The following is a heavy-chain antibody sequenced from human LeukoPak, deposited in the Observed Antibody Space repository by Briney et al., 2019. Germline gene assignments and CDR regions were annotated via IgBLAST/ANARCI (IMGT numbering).Heavy chain of an antibody. V-gene: IGHV1-2*02. Sequence: ASVKVSCKASGYTFTGYYMHWVRQAPGQGLEWMGWINPNSGGTNYAQKFQGRVTMTRDTSISTAYMELRSLRSDDTAVYYCARDRPRGYTNDYWGQGTLVTVSS. CDR2: INPNSGGT. CDR1: GYTFTGYY. J-gene: IGHJ4*02. D-gene: IGHD3-10*01. CDR3: ARDRPRGYTNDY.